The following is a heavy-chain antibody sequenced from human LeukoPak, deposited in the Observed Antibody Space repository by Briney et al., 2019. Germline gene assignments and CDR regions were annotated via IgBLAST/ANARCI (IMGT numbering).Heavy chain of an antibody. CDR1: GYTFTSYG. Sequence: ASVKVSCKASGYTFTSYGISWVRQAPGQGLEWMGWISAYNGNTNYAQKLQGRVTMTTDTSTSTAYMELRSLRSDDTAVYYCARDSGTTGEVKFDPWGQGTLVTVSS. CDR3: ARDSGTTGEVKFDP. D-gene: IGHD3-10*01. CDR2: ISAYNGNT. V-gene: IGHV1-18*01. J-gene: IGHJ5*02.